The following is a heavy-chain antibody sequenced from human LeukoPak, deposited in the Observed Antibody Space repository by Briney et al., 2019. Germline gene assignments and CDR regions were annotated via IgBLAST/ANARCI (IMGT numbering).Heavy chain of an antibody. CDR3: AREPFRYSYGPAGY. J-gene: IGHJ4*02. D-gene: IGHD5-18*01. V-gene: IGHV1-2*02. CDR1: GYTFTGYY. Sequence: ASVKVSCKASGYTFTGYYMHWVRQAPGQGLEWMGWINPNSGGTNYAQKFQGRVTMTRDTSISTAYMELSRLRSDDTAVYYCAREPFRYSYGPAGYWGQGTLVTVSS. CDR2: INPNSGGT.